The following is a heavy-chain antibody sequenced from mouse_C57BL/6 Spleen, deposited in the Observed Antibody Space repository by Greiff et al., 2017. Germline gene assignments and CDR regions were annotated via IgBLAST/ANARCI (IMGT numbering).Heavy chain of an antibody. V-gene: IGHV1-22*01. CDR3: ARSHDGYYVVDY. D-gene: IGHD2-3*01. J-gene: IGHJ4*01. Sequence: VQLKQSGPELVKPGASVKMSCKASGYTFTDYNMHWVKQSHGKSLEWIGYINPNNGGTSYNQKFKGKATLTVNKSSSTAYMELRSLTSEDSAVYYCARSHDGYYVVDYWGQGTSVTVSS. CDR1: GYTFTDYN. CDR2: INPNNGGT.